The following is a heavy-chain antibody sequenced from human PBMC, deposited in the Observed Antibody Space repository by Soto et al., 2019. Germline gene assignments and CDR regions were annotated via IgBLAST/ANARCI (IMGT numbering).Heavy chain of an antibody. V-gene: IGHV4-34*01. J-gene: IGHJ5*02. CDR3: ARQAASYCSGGSCYFNWFDP. CDR1: GGSFSGYY. D-gene: IGHD2-15*01. Sequence: SETLSLTCAVYGGSFSGYYWSWIRQPPGKGLEWIGEINHSGSTNYNPSLKSRVTISVDTSKNQFSLKLSSVTAADTAVYYCARQAASYCSGGSCYFNWFDPWGQGTLVTVS. CDR2: INHSGST.